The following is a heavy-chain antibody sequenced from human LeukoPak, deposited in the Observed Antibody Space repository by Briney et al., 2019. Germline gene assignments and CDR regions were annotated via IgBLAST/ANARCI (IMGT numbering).Heavy chain of an antibody. J-gene: IGHJ4*02. D-gene: IGHD1-14*01. CDR3: ARDGGEPFDY. CDR1: GGSFSGYY. CDR2: INHSGST. Sequence: PSETLSLTCAVYGGSFSGYYWSWIRQPPGKGLEWIGEINHSGSTNYNPSLKSRVTISVDTSKNQFSLKLSSVTAADTAVYYCARDGGEPFDYWGQGTLVTVSS. V-gene: IGHV4-34*01.